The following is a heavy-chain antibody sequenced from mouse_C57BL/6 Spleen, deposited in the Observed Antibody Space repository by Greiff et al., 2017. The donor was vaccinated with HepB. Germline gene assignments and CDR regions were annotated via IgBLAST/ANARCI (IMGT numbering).Heavy chain of an antibody. D-gene: IGHD2-3*01. CDR1: GFTFTDYY. Sequence: EVKLVESGGGLVQPGGSLSLSCAASGFTFTDYYMSWVRQPPGKALEWLGFIRNKANGYTKEYSASVKGRLTISRDNSQSILYLQMNALSAEDTATYYCAICPSYDGYWYFDVWGTGTTVTVSS. J-gene: IGHJ1*03. CDR2: IRNKANGYTK. V-gene: IGHV7-3*01. CDR3: AICPSYDGYWYFDV.